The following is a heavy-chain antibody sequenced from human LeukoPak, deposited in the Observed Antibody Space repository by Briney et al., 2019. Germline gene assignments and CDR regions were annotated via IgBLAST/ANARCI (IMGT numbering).Heavy chain of an antibody. Sequence: SETLSLTCTVSGGSINSNSYYWGWIRQPPGKGLEWIGSIYYSGSTYYNPSLKSRVTISVDTSKNQFSLKLRSVTAADTAVYYCARGVPWRGSGKYWGQGTLVTVSS. D-gene: IGHD3-10*01. CDR2: IYYSGST. CDR1: GGSINSNSYY. CDR3: ARGVPWRGSGKY. J-gene: IGHJ4*02. V-gene: IGHV4-39*07.